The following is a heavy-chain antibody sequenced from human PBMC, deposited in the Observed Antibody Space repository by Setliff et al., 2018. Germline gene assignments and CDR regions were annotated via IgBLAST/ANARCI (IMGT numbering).Heavy chain of an antibody. J-gene: IGHJ5*02. D-gene: IGHD2-15*01. V-gene: IGHV1-46*01. CDR2: INPGGGSA. CDR3: ERLVRHCTRISCQRTSEADL. Sequence: ASVKVSCKTTGYTFSSHYMHWVRQAPGQGLEWMGIINPGGGSASIVQKFQDRLSMTTDTSTSTAYMELRSLRADDTAVYYCERLVRHCTRISCQRTSEADLWGQGTQVTVSS. CDR1: GYTFSSHY.